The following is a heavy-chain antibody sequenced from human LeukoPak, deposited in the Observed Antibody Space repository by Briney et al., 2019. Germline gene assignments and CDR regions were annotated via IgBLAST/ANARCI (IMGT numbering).Heavy chain of an antibody. CDR3: ARASIFGVAPYYMDV. CDR1: GGSISTYY. V-gene: IGHV4-59*01. J-gene: IGHJ6*03. Sequence: SETLSLTCTVSGGSISTYYWSWIRQPPGKGLEWIGYIYYSGSTDYNPSLKSRVTISVDRSKNQFSLKLSSVTAADTAVYYCARASIFGVAPYYMDVWGRGTTVTASS. D-gene: IGHD3-3*01. CDR2: IYYSGST.